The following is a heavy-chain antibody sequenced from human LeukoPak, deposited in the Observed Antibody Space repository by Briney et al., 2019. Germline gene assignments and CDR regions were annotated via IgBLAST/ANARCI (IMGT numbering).Heavy chain of an antibody. CDR2: ISSSSSYI. V-gene: IGHV3-21*01. J-gene: IGHJ4*02. CDR3: ARVGGWYYGSGSNRPFDY. D-gene: IGHD3-10*01. CDR1: GFTFSSYA. Sequence: GGSLRLSCAASGFTFSSYAMSWVRQAPGKGLEWVSSISSSSSYIYYADSVKGRFTISRDNAKNSLYLQMNSLRAEDTAVYYCARVGGWYYGSGSNRPFDYWGQGTLVTVSS.